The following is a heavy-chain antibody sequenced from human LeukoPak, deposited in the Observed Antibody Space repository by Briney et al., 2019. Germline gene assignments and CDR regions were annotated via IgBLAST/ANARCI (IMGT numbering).Heavy chain of an antibody. V-gene: IGHV3-49*03. D-gene: IGHD3-10*01. CDR3: TRGSGSH. J-gene: IGHJ4*02. CDR2: IRGKAYGGTT. CDR1: GFTFGDLP. Sequence: GGSLRLSCTTSGFTFGDLPMSWFRQAPGKGLECVGFIRGKAYGGTTEYAASVKGRFTISRDDSKSITYLQMNSLKTEDTAVYYCTRGSGSHWGQGTLVTVSS.